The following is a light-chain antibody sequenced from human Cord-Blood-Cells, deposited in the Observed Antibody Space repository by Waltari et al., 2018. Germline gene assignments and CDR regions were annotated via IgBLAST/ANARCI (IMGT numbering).Light chain of an antibody. V-gene: IGLV1-47*01. Sequence: QSVRTQPPSASGPPGQRVTISCSGISPTSGSNYVHWYPQLPGTAPKLLIYRNNQRPSGVPGRFSGSKAGTSASLAISGLRSEDEADYYCAAWDDSLSGWVFGGGTKLTVL. CDR2: RNN. CDR1: SPTSGSNY. J-gene: IGLJ3*02. CDR3: AAWDDSLSGWV.